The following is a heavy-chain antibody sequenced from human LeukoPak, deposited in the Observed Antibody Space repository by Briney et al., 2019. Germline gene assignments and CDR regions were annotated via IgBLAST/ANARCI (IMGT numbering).Heavy chain of an antibody. J-gene: IGHJ4*02. CDR2: IYYSGST. CDR3: ARQRRADSSSRY. Sequence: SETLSLTCTVSGGSISSSSYYWGWIRQPPGKGLEWIGSIYYSGSTYYNPSLKSRVTISVDTSKNQFSLKLSSVTAADTAVYYCARQRRADSSSRYWGQGTLVTVSS. D-gene: IGHD6-6*01. V-gene: IGHV4-39*01. CDR1: GGSISSSSYY.